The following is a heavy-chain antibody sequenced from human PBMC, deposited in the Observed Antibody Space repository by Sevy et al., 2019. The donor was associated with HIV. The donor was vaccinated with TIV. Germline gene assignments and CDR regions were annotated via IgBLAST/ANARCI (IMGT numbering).Heavy chain of an antibody. V-gene: IGHV3-33*06. CDR2: IWYDGRNK. CDR1: GFTFSSYG. J-gene: IGHJ4*02. Sequence: GGSLRLSCAASGFTFSSYGMHWVRQAPGKGLEWVAVIWYDGRNKYYADSVKGRFTISRDNSKNTMYLQMNSLRAEDTAVYYCAKAGVGQTTMVLGVYIDYWGQGTMVTVSS. D-gene: IGHD3-10*01. CDR3: AKAGVGQTTMVLGVYIDY.